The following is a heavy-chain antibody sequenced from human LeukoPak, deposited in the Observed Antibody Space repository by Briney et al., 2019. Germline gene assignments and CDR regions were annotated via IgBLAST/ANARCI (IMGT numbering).Heavy chain of an antibody. J-gene: IGHJ4*02. D-gene: IGHD3-10*01. CDR3: ARDLYSRRMNYYGSGSYFAY. V-gene: IGHV1-46*01. CDR2: INPSDAST. CDR1: GYTFTNYY. Sequence: ASVKVSCKASGYTFTNYYVHWVRQAPGQGLEWMGIINPSDASTSYAQKFQGRVTMTRDMSTSTLYMDLRSLRSEDTAVYYCARDLYSRRMNYYGSGSYFAYWGQGTLVTVSS.